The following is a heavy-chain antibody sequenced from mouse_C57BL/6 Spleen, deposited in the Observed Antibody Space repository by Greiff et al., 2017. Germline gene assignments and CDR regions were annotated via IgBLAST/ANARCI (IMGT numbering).Heavy chain of an antibody. J-gene: IGHJ2*01. CDR3: ARGDYGSSYYFDY. CDR1: GFNIKDYY. D-gene: IGHD1-1*01. CDR2: IDPEDGDT. Sequence: VQLQQSGAELVKPGASVKLSCTASGFNIKDYYMHWVKQRTEQGLEWIGRIDPEDGDTKYASKFQGKATITADTYSNTAYLQLSSLTSKDTAVYDCARGDYGSSYYFDYWGQGTTLTVSS. V-gene: IGHV14-2*01.